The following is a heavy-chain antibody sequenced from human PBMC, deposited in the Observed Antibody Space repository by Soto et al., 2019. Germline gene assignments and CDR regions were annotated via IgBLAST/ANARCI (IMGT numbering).Heavy chain of an antibody. V-gene: IGHV3-23*01. CDR3: AKLAYSTNDY. J-gene: IGHJ4*02. D-gene: IGHD2-2*01. CDR2: ISASGGGT. CDR1: GATFSNFA. Sequence: GFPRISCAASGATFSNFAMIWVRQAPGKGLEWVSGISASGGGTHYADSVKGRFTISRDNSKNTLNLQMNSVRVEDTAVYYCAKLAYSTNDYWGQGTLLTVSS.